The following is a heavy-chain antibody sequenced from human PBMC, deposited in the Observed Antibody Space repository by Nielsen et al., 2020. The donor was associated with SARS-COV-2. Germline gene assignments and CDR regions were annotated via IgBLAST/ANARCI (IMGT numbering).Heavy chain of an antibody. J-gene: IGHJ4*02. V-gene: IGHV5-10-1*01. CDR3: ARMGIQGGGPQNYYDSGGEFDF. Sequence: GESLKISCKGSGYSFTSYWISWVRQMPGKGLEWMGRIDPSDSYTNYSPSFQGHVTISADTSISTAYLHWSSLKASDTAMYYCARMGIQGGGPQNYYDSGGEFDFWGQGTLVTVSS. CDR2: IDPSDSYT. CDR1: GYSFTSYW. D-gene: IGHD3-22*01.